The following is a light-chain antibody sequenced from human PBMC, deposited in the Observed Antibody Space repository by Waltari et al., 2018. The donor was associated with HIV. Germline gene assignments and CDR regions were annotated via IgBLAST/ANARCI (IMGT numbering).Light chain of an antibody. CDR2: EDN. V-gene: IGLV6-57*01. Sequence: NFMLTQPHSVSESPGKTVTISCTRSSGSIDSNYVQWYQQRPGSSPTTVIYEDNQRPSGVPDRFSGSIDSSSNSASLTISGLKTEDEADYYCQSSDSSNWVFGGGTKLTVL. J-gene: IGLJ3*02. CDR3: QSSDSSNWV. CDR1: SGSIDSNY.